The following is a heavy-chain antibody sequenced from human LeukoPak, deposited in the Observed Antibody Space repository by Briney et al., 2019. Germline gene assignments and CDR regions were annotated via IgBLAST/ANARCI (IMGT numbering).Heavy chain of an antibody. Sequence: PGGSLRLSCAASGFTFSSYGMHWVRQAPGKGLEWVAFIRYDGSNKYYADSVKGRFTISRDNSKNTLYLQMNSLRAEDTAVYYCAKGRRLGYCSGGSCSEFEYWGQGTLVTVSS. CDR2: IRYDGSNK. V-gene: IGHV3-30*02. J-gene: IGHJ4*02. D-gene: IGHD2-15*01. CDR3: AKGRRLGYCSGGSCSEFEY. CDR1: GFTFSSYG.